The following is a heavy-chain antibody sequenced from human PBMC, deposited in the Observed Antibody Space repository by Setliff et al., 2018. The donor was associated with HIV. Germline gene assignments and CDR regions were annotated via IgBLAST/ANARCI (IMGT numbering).Heavy chain of an antibody. CDR3: ARDLWGTYNGYLHY. D-gene: IGHD1-20*01. V-gene: IGHV3-48*04. CDR1: GFTLSSYS. CDR2: ITGTGSGR. J-gene: IGHJ4*02. Sequence: GGSLRLSCAASGFTLSSYSMHWVRQAPGKGLEWVSYITGTGSGRDYADSVKGRFTISRDNAKNSLFLQMNNLTVDDTGLYFCARDLWGTYNGYLHYWGRGTLVTVS.